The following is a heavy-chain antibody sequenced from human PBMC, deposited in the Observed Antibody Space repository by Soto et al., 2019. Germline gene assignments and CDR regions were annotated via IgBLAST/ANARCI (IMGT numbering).Heavy chain of an antibody. V-gene: IGHV3-30-3*01. CDR2: ISYDGDSI. J-gene: IGHJ4*02. CDR3: AAAEQCLADPFDY. CDR1: GFTFRIYT. Sequence: VGSLRLSCAASGFTFRIYTMHWVRQAPGKGLEWVSVISYDGDSIFYTDSVKGRFTISRDNSKNTLYLQMNSLRAEDTAVYYCAAAEQCLADPFDYWGQGTLVTVSS. D-gene: IGHD6-19*01.